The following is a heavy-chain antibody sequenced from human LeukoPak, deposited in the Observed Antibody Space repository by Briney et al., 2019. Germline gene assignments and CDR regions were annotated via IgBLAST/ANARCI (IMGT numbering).Heavy chain of an antibody. V-gene: IGHV4-39*01. CDR2: IYYTGST. Sequence: SETLSLTCAVSGASISSTPCYWGWIRQPPGKGLEWIGNIYYTGSTYYNASLQSRVTISIDTSKNQFSLRLNSVTAADTAMYYCAKSGGYGLIDYWGQGTLVTVSS. J-gene: IGHJ4*02. D-gene: IGHD1-26*01. CDR1: GASISSTPCY. CDR3: AKSGGYGLIDY.